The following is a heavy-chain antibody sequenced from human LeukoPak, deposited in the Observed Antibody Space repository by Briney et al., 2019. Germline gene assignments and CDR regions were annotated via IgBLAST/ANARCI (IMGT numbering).Heavy chain of an antibody. CDR1: GFTFDDYA. J-gene: IGHJ4*02. D-gene: IGHD3-9*01. CDR3: AKDMGYDILTGYSAFDY. CDR2: ISWNSGSI. V-gene: IGHV3-9*01. Sequence: GGSLRLSCAASGFTFDDYAMHWVRQAPGKGLEWVSGISWNSGSIGYADSVKGRFTISRDNAKNSLYLQMNSLRAEDTALYYCAKDMGYDILTGYSAFDYWGQGTLVTVSS.